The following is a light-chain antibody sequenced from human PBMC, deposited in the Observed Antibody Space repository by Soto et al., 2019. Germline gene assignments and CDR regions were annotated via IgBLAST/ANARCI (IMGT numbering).Light chain of an antibody. CDR1: SIDVGGYNY. V-gene: IGLV2-14*01. J-gene: IGLJ1*01. CDR3: SSYTTSNTYV. CDR2: EVS. Sequence: QSVLAQPAAVAGYPGQSITISCTGRSIDVGGYNYVSWYQQHPGKAPKFMIYEVSRRPSGVSNRFSGSKSGNTASLTVSGLQAEDEADYYCSSYTTSNTYVFGTGTKVTVL.